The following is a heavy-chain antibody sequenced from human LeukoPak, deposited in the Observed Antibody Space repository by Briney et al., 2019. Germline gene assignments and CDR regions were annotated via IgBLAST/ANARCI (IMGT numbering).Heavy chain of an antibody. V-gene: IGHV7-4-1*02. CDR1: GYTFTSYA. CDR2: INTNTGNP. J-gene: IGHJ3*02. Sequence: GASVKVSCKASGYTFTSYAMNWVRQAPGQGLEWVGWINTNTGNPTYAQGFTGRFVFSLDTSVSTAYLQISSLKAEDTAVYYCATQTKIDAFDIWGQGTMVTVSS. CDR3: ATQTKIDAFDI.